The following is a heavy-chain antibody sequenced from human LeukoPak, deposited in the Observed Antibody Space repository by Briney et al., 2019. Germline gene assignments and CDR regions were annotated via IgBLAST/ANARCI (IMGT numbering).Heavy chain of an antibody. CDR2: IKQDGSEK. V-gene: IGHV3-7*01. J-gene: IGHJ4*02. Sequence: GGSLRLSCAASGFTFSNYWMSWVRQAPGRGLERVASIKQDGSEKHYVDSVKGRFSISRDNAQTSLYLQMNSLRAEDTAMYYCARGRGLDYWGQGTLVTVSS. D-gene: IGHD3-10*01. CDR3: ARGRGLDY. CDR1: GFTFSNYW.